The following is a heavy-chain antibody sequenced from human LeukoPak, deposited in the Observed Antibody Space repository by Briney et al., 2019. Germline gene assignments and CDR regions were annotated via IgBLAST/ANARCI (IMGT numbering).Heavy chain of an antibody. J-gene: IGHJ6*02. CDR3: ARGSTWFEYYYYYGMDV. CDR1: GGSISSGSYY. Sequence: PSETLSLTCTVSGGSISSGSYYWSWIRQPAGKGLEWIGRIYTSGSTNYNPSLKSRVTISVDTSKNQFSLKLSSVIAADTAVYYCARGSTWFEYYYYYGMDVWGQGTTVTVSS. D-gene: IGHD3-10*01. CDR2: IYTSGST. V-gene: IGHV4-61*02.